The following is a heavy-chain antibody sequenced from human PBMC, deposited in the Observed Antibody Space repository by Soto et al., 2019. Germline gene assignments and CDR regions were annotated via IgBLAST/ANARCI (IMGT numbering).Heavy chain of an antibody. CDR1: GFTFSSYG. CDR3: AREVSSGWEYYYYYGMDV. J-gene: IGHJ6*02. D-gene: IGHD6-19*01. CDR2: IWYDGSNK. Sequence: GGSLRLSCAASGFTFSSYGMHWVRQAPGKGLEWVAVIWYDGSNKYYADSVKGRFTISRDNSKNTLYLQMNSLRAEDTAVYYCAREVSSGWEYYYYYGMDVWGQGTTVTVSS. V-gene: IGHV3-33*01.